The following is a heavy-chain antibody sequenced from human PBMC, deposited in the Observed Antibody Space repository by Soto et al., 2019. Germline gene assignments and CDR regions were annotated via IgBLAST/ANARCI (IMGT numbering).Heavy chain of an antibody. V-gene: IGHV3-30*18. CDR2: ISFDGSFK. J-gene: IGHJ3*02. CDR1: GFTFSSFG. Sequence: QVQLVESGGGVVQPGRSLTLSCVASGFTFSSFGIHWVRQAPGKGLEWVTFISFDGSFKYYADSVKGRFTISRDNSKNTVYLQMNSLRAEDTAVYFCAKRQYSGDYEENDAFDIWGRGTMVTVSS. D-gene: IGHD4-17*01. CDR3: AKRQYSGDYEENDAFDI.